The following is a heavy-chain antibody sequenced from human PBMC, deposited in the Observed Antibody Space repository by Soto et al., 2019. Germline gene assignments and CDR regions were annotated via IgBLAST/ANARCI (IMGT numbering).Heavy chain of an antibody. CDR1: GGSISSGGYS. D-gene: IGHD4-17*01. J-gene: IGHJ6*02. Sequence: SETLSLTCAVSGGSISSGGYSWSWIRQPPGKGLEWIGYMYHSGSTYYNPSLKSRVTISIDRSKNQFSLKLSSVTAADTAVYYCARGDGDYSYYYYGMDVWGQGTTVTVSS. V-gene: IGHV4-30-2*01. CDR2: MYHSGST. CDR3: ARGDGDYSYYYYGMDV.